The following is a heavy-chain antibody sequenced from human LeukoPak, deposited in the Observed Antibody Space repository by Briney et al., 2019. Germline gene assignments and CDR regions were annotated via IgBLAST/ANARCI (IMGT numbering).Heavy chain of an antibody. CDR3: ARRNRIYDSSGYGMVYYFDY. Sequence: ASVKVSCKASGYTFTGYYMHWVRQAPGQGLEWMGWINPNSGGANYAQKFQGRVTMTRDTSISTAYMELSRLRSDDTAVYYCARRNRIYDSSGYGMVYYFDYWGQGTLVTVSS. D-gene: IGHD3-22*01. CDR1: GYTFTGYY. J-gene: IGHJ4*02. V-gene: IGHV1-2*02. CDR2: INPNSGGA.